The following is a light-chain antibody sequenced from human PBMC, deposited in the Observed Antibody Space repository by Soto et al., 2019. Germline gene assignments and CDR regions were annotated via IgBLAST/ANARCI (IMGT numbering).Light chain of an antibody. J-gene: IGLJ2*01. CDR3: SSYTSSSAPHVV. V-gene: IGLV2-14*01. Sequence: QSALTQPASVSGSPGQSITISCTGTSSDAGGYYYVSWYQHHPGKAPKLIIYEVTNRPSGVSYRFSGSKSGNTASLIISGLQADDEADYYGSSYTSSSAPHVVFGGGTKLTVL. CDR1: SSDAGGYYY. CDR2: EVT.